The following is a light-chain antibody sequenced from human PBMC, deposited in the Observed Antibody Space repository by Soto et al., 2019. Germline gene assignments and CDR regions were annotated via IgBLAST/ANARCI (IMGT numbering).Light chain of an antibody. CDR1: QGINSW. V-gene: IGKV1-12*01. J-gene: IGKJ2*01. Sequence: DIQMTQSPSSVYASVGDRVTITCRASQGINSWLAWYQQKPGKAPKLLIYASSTLQSGVPSRFSGSGSGTDFTLTISSLQPEYFATYYCQQANTFPYTFGQGTKLEIK. CDR2: ASS. CDR3: QQANTFPYT.